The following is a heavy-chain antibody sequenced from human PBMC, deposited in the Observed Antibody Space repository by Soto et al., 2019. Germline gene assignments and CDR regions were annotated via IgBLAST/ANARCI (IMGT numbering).Heavy chain of an antibody. D-gene: IGHD2-2*01. J-gene: IGHJ5*02. CDR2: IYHSGST. CDR1: GGSIRSGGYS. Sequence: SETLSLTCAVSGGSIRSGGYSWSWVRQPPGKGLEWIGYIYHSGSTYYNPSLKSRVTISVDRSKNQFSLKLSSVTAADTAVYYCARVPDRWGQGTLVTVSS. V-gene: IGHV4-30-2*01. CDR3: ARVPDR.